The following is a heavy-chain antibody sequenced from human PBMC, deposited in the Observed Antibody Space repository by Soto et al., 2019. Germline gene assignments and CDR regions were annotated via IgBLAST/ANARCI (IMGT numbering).Heavy chain of an antibody. Sequence: EVQLLESGGGLVQPGGSLRLSCVASGFTFSNYAMSWVRQAPGKGLEWVSAISSAGRTYYADSVKGRFTISRDNSKNTLYLRMTSLSAEDTAVHYCAKAESSYASGWYAYWGQGTLVTVSS. J-gene: IGHJ4*02. CDR2: ISSAGRT. V-gene: IGHV3-23*01. CDR1: GFTFSNYA. D-gene: IGHD6-19*01. CDR3: AKAESSYASGWYAY.